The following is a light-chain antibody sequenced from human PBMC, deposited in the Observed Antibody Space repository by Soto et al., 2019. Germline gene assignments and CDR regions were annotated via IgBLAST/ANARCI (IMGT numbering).Light chain of an antibody. J-gene: IGLJ2*01. V-gene: IGLV1-40*01. CDR2: GNS. CDR3: QSYDSSLSGSV. CDR1: SSNIGAGYD. Sequence: QSALTQPPSVSGASGQRVTISCTGSSSNIGAGYDVHWYQQLPGTAPKLLIYGNSNRPSGVPDRFSGSKSGTSASLAITGLQAEDEADYYCQSYDSSLSGSVFGGGTKLTVL.